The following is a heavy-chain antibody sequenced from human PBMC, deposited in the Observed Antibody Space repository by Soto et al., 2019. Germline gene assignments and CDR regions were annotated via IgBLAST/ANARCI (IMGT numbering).Heavy chain of an antibody. V-gene: IGHV1-46*01. J-gene: IGHJ6*02. CDR3: ARVGEYGDYPYYYYGMDV. D-gene: IGHD4-17*01. Sequence: ASVKLSCKASGYTFTSYYMHWVRQAPEQGLEWMGIINPSGGSTSYAQKFQGRVTMTRDTSTSTVYMELSSLRSEDTAVYYCARVGEYGDYPYYYYGMDVWGQGTTVTVSS. CDR2: INPSGGST. CDR1: GYTFTSYY.